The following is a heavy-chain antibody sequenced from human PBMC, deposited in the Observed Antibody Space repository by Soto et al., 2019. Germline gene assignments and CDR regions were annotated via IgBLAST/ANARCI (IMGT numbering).Heavy chain of an antibody. Sequence: EVQLVESGGDLVQPGGSLRLSCADSRFTFSGYWMYWVRQAPGKGLEWVANIKENGSEKNYVDSVKGRFTISRDNAKNSLYLKMNSLRAEETAVYYCARGARIWGQGTMVTVS. CDR3: ARGARI. V-gene: IGHV3-7*01. J-gene: IGHJ3*02. CDR1: RFTFSGYW. CDR2: IKENGSEK.